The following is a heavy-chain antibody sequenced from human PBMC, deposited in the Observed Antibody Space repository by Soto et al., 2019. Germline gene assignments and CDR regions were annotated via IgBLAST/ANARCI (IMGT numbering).Heavy chain of an antibody. CDR2: ISNDGSMT. V-gene: IGHV3-74*01. D-gene: IGHD4-4*01. CDR3: ARLGWGPAITTWFDY. CDR1: GFTFSSYW. J-gene: IGHJ4*02. Sequence: EVQLVESGGGLVQPGGSLRLSCAASGFTFSSYWMHWVRQAPGKGLVWVSGISNDGSMTNYADSVKGRFSISRDNAENTLYLDMNSLRAGDTAVYYCARLGWGPAITTWFDYWGQGTPVTVSS.